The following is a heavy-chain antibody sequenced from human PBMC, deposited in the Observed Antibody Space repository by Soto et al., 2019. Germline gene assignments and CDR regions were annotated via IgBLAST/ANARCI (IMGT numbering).Heavy chain of an antibody. CDR3: ARARKYYDFWSGYQIDAFDI. J-gene: IGHJ3*02. CDR1: GGSFSGYY. CDR2: INHSGST. D-gene: IGHD3-3*01. V-gene: IGHV4-34*01. Sequence: QVQLQQWGAGLLKPSETLSLTCAVYGGSFSGYYWSWIRQPPGKGLEWIGEINHSGSTNYNPSLKSRVTISVDTSNNQFSLKLSSVTAADTAVYYCARARKYYDFWSGYQIDAFDIWGQGTMVTVSS.